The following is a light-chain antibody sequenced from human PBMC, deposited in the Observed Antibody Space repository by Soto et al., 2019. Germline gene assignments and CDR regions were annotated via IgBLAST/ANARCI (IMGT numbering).Light chain of an antibody. CDR3: LQYENYPLT. V-gene: IGKV1-5*03. CDR2: KAS. Sequence: DFQMNQYTSTLSASIGDRVTITCRASQSIGSELAWYQQKPGKAPKLLIYKASSLESGVPSTFSGSGSGTEFSLTVSSLQPDDFATYYCLQYENYPLTFGGGTKV. J-gene: IGKJ4*01. CDR1: QSIGSE.